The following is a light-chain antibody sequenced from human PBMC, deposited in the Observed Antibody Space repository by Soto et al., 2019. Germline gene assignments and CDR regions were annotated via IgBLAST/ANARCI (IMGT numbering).Light chain of an antibody. CDR3: QQRSNWPT. CDR2: DAS. V-gene: IGKV3-11*01. CDR1: QSFSSY. J-gene: IGKJ1*01. Sequence: EIVLTQSPATLSLSPGERATLSCRASQSFSSYLAWYQQKPGQAPRLLIYDASNRATGIPARFSGSGSGTDFTLTISSLEPEDFAVYYCQQRSNWPTFGQGTKV.